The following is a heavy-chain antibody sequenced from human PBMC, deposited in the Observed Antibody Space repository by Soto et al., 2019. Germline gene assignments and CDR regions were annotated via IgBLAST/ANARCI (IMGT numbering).Heavy chain of an antibody. D-gene: IGHD4-17*01. V-gene: IGHV1-18*01. CDR2: ISAYNGNT. CDR1: GYTFTSYG. J-gene: IGHJ6*03. Sequence: QVPLVQSGAEVKKPGASVKVSCKASGYTFTSYGISWVRQAPGQGLEWMGWISAYNGNTNYAQKLQGRVTMTTDTSTSTAYMELRSLRSDDSAVYSCARDHATVMYYYYMDVWGKGTTVTVSS. CDR3: ARDHATVMYYYYMDV.